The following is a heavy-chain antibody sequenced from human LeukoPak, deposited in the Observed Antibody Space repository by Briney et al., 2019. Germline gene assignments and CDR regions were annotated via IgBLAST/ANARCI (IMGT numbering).Heavy chain of an antibody. D-gene: IGHD2-21*02. CDR3: ARAWAYCGGDCYSGDYYYGMDV. V-gene: IGHV1-8*01. CDR1: GYTFTSYD. Sequence: ASVKVSCKASGYTFTSYDINWVRQATGQGLEWMGWMNPNSGNTGYAQKFQGRVTMTRNTSISTACMELSSLRSEDTAVYYCARAWAYCGGDCYSGDYYYGMDVWGQGTTVTVSS. CDR2: MNPNSGNT. J-gene: IGHJ6*02.